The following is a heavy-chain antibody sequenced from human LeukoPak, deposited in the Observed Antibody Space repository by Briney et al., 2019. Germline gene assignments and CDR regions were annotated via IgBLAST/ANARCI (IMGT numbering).Heavy chain of an antibody. CDR2: INHSGST. CDR3: ARMLTSLPGYGSGSYYLPYYFDY. D-gene: IGHD3-10*01. J-gene: IGHJ4*02. V-gene: IGHV4-34*01. CDR1: GASFSDYY. Sequence: SETLSLTCAVYGASFSDYYWSFIRQPPGKGLEWIGEINHSGSTNYNPSLKSRVTISVDTSKNQFSLKLSSVTAADTAVYYCARMLTSLPGYGSGSYYLPYYFDYWGQGTLVTVSS.